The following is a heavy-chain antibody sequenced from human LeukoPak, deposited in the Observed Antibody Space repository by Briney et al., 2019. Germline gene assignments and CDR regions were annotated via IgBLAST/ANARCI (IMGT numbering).Heavy chain of an antibody. CDR3: ARYQWLVSWFDP. Sequence: SETLSLTCTVSGGSISSYYWSWIRQPPGKGLEWIGYIYYSGSTNYNPSLKSRVTISVDTSKNQFSLKLSSVTAADTAVCYCARYQWLVSWFDPWGQGTLVTVSS. J-gene: IGHJ5*02. V-gene: IGHV4-59*01. CDR2: IYYSGST. CDR1: GGSISSYY. D-gene: IGHD6-19*01.